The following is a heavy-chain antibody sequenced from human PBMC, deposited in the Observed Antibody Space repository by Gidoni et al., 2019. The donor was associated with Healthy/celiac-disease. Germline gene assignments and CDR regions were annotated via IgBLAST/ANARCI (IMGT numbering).Heavy chain of an antibody. CDR1: GYTFTSYG. J-gene: IGHJ6*02. Sequence: QVQLVQSGAEVKKPGASVKVSCKASGYTFTSYGISWVRQAPGQGLEWMGWISAYNGNTNYAQKLQGRVTMTTDTSTSTAYMELRSLRSDDTAVYYCARVGYNWNDDLYYYYYYGMDVWGQGTTVTVSS. CDR3: ARVGYNWNDDLYYYYYYGMDV. D-gene: IGHD1-1*01. CDR2: ISAYNGNT. V-gene: IGHV1-18*01.